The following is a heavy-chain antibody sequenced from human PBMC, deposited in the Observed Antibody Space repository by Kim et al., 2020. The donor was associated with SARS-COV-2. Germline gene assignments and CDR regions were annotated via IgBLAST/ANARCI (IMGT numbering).Heavy chain of an antibody. CDR3: ARVLLTGYYSYYYYYGMDV. CDR2: INHSGST. Sequence: SETLSLTCAVYGGSFSGYYWSWIRQPPGKGLEWIGEINHSGSTNYNPSLKSRVTISVDTSKNQFSLKLSSVTAADTAVYYCARVLLTGYYSYYYYYGMDV. V-gene: IGHV4-34*01. J-gene: IGHJ6*01. CDR1: GGSFSGYY. D-gene: IGHD3-9*01.